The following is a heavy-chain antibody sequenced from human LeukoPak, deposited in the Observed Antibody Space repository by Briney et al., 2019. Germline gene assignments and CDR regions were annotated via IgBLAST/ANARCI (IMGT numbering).Heavy chain of an antibody. CDR3: ARDDSGSYSSFDY. Sequence: GGSLRLSCAASGFTFSSSAMSWVRQAPGKGLEWVSAISGSGGSTYYADSVKGRFTISRDNSKNTLYLQMNSLRAEDTAVYYCARDDSGSYSSFDYWGQGTLVTVSS. V-gene: IGHV3-23*01. CDR2: ISGSGGST. D-gene: IGHD1-26*01. J-gene: IGHJ4*02. CDR1: GFTFSSSA.